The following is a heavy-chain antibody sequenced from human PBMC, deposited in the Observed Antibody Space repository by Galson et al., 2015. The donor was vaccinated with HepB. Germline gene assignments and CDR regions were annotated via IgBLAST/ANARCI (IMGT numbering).Heavy chain of an antibody. J-gene: IGHJ3*02. CDR2: IKQDGSEK. CDR1: GFTFSNYW. V-gene: IGHV3-7*01. CDR3: ARVSREDAFDI. D-gene: IGHD1-26*01. Sequence: SLRLSCAASGFTFSNYWMSWVRQAPGKGLEWVANIKQDGSEKYYVDSVKGRFTISRDNAKNSLYLQMNSLRAEDTAVYYCARVSREDAFDIWGQGTMVTVSS.